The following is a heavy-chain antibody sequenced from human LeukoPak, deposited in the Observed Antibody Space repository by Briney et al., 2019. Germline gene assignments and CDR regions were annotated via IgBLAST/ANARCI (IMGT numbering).Heavy chain of an antibody. J-gene: IGHJ4*02. D-gene: IGHD1-26*01. CDR1: GGSISSGSYY. Sequence: PSETLSLTCTVSGGSISSGSYYWSWIRQPAGKGLEWIGRIYTSGSTNYNPSLKSRVTISVDTSKNQFSLKLSSVTAADTAVYYCARLSGSYAVDYWGQGTLVTVSS. CDR3: ARLSGSYAVDY. CDR2: IYTSGST. V-gene: IGHV4-61*02.